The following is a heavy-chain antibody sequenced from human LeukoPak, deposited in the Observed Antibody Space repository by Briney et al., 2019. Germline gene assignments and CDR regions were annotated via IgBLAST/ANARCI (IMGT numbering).Heavy chain of an antibody. D-gene: IGHD2-15*01. V-gene: IGHV1-18*01. CDR1: GYTFTSYG. CDR3: ARDRQCSGGSCRNFDY. CDR2: ISAYNGNT. J-gene: IGHJ4*02. Sequence: ASVKVSCKASGYTFTSYGISWVRQAPGQGLEWMGWISAYNGNTNYAQKLQGRVTMTTDTSTSTAYMELRSLRSDDTAVYYCARDRQCSGGSCRNFDYWGQGTLVTVSS.